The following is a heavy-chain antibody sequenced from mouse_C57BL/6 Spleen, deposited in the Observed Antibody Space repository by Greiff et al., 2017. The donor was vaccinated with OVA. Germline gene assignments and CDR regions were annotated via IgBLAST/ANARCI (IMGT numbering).Heavy chain of an antibody. V-gene: IGHV1-69*01. J-gene: IGHJ2*01. CDR1: GYTFTSYW. Sequence: QVQLKQPGAELVMPGASVKLSCKASGYTFTSYWMHWVKQRPGQGLEWIGEIDPSDSYTNYNQKFKGKSTLTVDKSSSTAYMQLSSLTSEDSAVYYCARSRHYGSSSYYFDYWGQGTTLTVSS. CDR3: ARSRHYGSSSYYFDY. D-gene: IGHD1-1*01. CDR2: IDPSDSYT.